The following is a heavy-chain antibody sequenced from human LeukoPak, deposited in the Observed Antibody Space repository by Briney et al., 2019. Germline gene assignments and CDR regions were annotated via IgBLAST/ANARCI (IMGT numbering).Heavy chain of an antibody. CDR2: ISSSSSYI. V-gene: IGHV3-21*01. CDR1: GFTFSSYS. Sequence: GGSLRLSCAASGFTFSSYSMNWVRQAPGKGLEWVSSISSSSSYIYYADSVKGRFTISRDNAKNSLYLQMNSLRAEDTAVYYCARGYYCSGGSCYSYYYYMDVWGKGTTVTVSS. J-gene: IGHJ6*03. D-gene: IGHD2-15*01. CDR3: ARGYYCSGGSCYSYYYYMDV.